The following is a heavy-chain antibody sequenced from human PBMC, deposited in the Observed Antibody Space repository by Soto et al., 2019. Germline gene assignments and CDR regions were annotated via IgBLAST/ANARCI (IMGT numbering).Heavy chain of an antibody. CDR2: IKKDGSEQ. V-gene: IGHV3-7*03. D-gene: IGHD3-10*01. Sequence: EVQLVESGGGLVQPGGSLRLSCAASGFTFTAYYMTWVRQAPGKGLEWVASIKKDGSEQYYVDSVKGRFTISRDNAKNSLYLQMNNLRAGDTALYYCSRENWFQDYGGQGTLVTVSS. CDR3: SRENWFQDY. CDR1: GFTFTAYY. J-gene: IGHJ4*02.